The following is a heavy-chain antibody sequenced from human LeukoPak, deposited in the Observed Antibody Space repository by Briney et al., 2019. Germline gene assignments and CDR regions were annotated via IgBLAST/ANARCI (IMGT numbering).Heavy chain of an antibody. J-gene: IGHJ5*02. CDR3: ARHPWYAQFTS. D-gene: IGHD2-8*01. CDR1: GGSFSGYY. V-gene: IGHV4-34*01. CDR2: INHSGST. Sequence: SETLSLTCAVYGGSFSGYYWSWIRQSPGKGLEWIGEINHSGSTNYNPSLKSRVTISVDTSKNQFSLKLSSVTAADTAVYYCARHPWYAQFTSWGQGTLVTVSS.